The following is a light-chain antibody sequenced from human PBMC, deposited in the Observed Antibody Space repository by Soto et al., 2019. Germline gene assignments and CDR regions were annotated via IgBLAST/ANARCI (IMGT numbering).Light chain of an antibody. V-gene: IGLV1-40*01. J-gene: IGLJ3*02. CDR3: QSYDSSLSGWV. CDR1: SSNIGAGYD. Sequence: QSVLTQPPSVSGAPGQRVTISCTGSSSNIGAGYDVHWYQQLPETAPKLLIYGNNNRPSGVPDRFSGSKSGTSASLAITGLQAEDEADDYCQSYDSSLSGWVFGGGTKLTVL. CDR2: GNN.